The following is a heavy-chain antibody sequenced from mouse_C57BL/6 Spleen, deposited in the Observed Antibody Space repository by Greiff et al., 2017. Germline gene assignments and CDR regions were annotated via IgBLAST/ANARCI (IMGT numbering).Heavy chain of an antibody. D-gene: IGHD1-1*01. Sequence: QVQLKQPGAELVQPGASVKVSCTASGYTFTSYWMHWVKQRPGQGLEWIGRIHPSDSDTNYNQKFKGKATLTVYKSSSTAYMQLSSLTSEDSAVYYCAIGIYYGSSFDYWGQGTTLTVSS. CDR1: GYTFTSYW. V-gene: IGHV1-74*01. J-gene: IGHJ2*01. CDR2: IHPSDSDT. CDR3: AIGIYYGSSFDY.